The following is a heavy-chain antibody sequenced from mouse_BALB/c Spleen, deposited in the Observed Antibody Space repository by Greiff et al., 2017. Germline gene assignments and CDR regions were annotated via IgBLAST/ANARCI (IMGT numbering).Heavy chain of an antibody. V-gene: IGHV1-39*01. CDR1: GYSFTGYN. CDR2: IDPYYGGT. J-gene: IGHJ4*01. Sequence: VQLKESGPELEKPGASVKISCKASGYSFTGYNMNWVKQSNGKSLEWIGNIDPYYGGTSYNQKFKGKATLTVDKSSSTAYMQLKSLTSEDSAVYYCVITTEGYYAMDYWGQGTSVTVSS. D-gene: IGHD1-1*01. CDR3: VITTEGYYAMDY.